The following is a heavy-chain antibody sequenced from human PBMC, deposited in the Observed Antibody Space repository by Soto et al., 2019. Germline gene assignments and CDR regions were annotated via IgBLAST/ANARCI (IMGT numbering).Heavy chain of an antibody. CDR3: ARLVDYGSGSYLSETTFDY. V-gene: IGHV4-30-4*01. D-gene: IGHD3-10*01. CDR2: IYYSGST. Sequence: SETLSLTCTVSGGSISSGDYYWSWIRQPPGKGLEWIGYIYYSGSTYYNPSLKSRVTISVDTSKNQFSLKLSSVTAADTAVYYCARLVDYGSGSYLSETTFDYWGQGTLVTVSS. CDR1: GGSISSGDYY. J-gene: IGHJ4*02.